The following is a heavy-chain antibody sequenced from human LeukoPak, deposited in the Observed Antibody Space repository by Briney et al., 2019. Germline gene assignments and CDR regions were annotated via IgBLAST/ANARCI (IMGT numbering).Heavy chain of an antibody. CDR2: INSDGSST. D-gene: IGHD3-16*01. Sequence: GGSLRLSCAASGFTFSSHWMYWVRQAPGKGLVWVSRINSDGSSTSYADSVKGRFTISRDNAKNTLYLQVNSLRVEDTAVYYCAAQGVFSHGGYWGQGTLVTVSS. V-gene: IGHV3-74*01. CDR1: GFTFSSHW. CDR3: AAQGVFSHGGY. J-gene: IGHJ4*02.